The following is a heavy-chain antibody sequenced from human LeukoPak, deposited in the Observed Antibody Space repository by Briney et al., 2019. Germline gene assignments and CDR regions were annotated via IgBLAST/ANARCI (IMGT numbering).Heavy chain of an antibody. CDR1: GGSISSSSYY. CDR3: ARDYSSSGRVSWFDP. V-gene: IGHV4-39*07. CDR2: LYYSGST. D-gene: IGHD6-6*01. Sequence: SETLSLTCTVSGGSISSSSYYWGWIRQPPGKGLEWIGSLYYSGSTYYNPSLKSRVTISVDTSKNQFSLNLSSVTAADTAVYYCARDYSSSGRVSWFDPWGQGTLVTVSS. J-gene: IGHJ5*02.